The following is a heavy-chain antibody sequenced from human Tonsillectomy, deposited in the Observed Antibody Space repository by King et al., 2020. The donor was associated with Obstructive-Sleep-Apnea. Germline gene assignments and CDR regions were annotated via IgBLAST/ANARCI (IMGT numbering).Heavy chain of an antibody. Sequence: VQLPQWGAGLLKPSETLSLTCAVYGGSFSGYYWSWIRQPPGKGLEWIGEINHSGSTNYNPSLKSRVTISVDTSKNQFSLKLSSVTAADTAVYYCARGSSRSGSYYWGQGTLVTDSS. D-gene: IGHD3-10*01. CDR2: INHSGST. J-gene: IGHJ4*02. CDR1: GGSFSGYY. CDR3: ARGSSRSGSYY. V-gene: IGHV4-34*01.